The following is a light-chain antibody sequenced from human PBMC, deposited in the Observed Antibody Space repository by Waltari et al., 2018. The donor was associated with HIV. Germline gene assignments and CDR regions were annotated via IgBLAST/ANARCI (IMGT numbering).Light chain of an antibody. CDR2: GAS. CDR1: QSVGSDY. CDR3: QQNAASPLT. V-gene: IGKV3-20*01. Sequence: EIVLTQSPGTLSLSPGETATLSCRASQSVGSDYLACYQQRPGQAPRVLRYGASNRATGVPDRFSGDGSGTDLTLDITRLEPEDFAVYFCQQNAASPLTFGGGTKVEIK. J-gene: IGKJ4*01.